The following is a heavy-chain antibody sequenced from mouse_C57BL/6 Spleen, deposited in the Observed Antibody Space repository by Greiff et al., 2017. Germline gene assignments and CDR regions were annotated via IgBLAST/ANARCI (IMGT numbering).Heavy chain of an antibody. Sequence: QVQLQQPGAELVKPGASVKLSCKASGYTFTSYWMHWVQQRPGRGLEWIGRIDPNRGGTKYNEKFKSKATLTVDKPSSTAYMQLSSLTSEDSAVYYCARGDATGGYYAMDYWGQGTSVTVSS. CDR2: IDPNRGGT. J-gene: IGHJ4*01. CDR3: ARGDATGGYYAMDY. D-gene: IGHD1-1*01. CDR1: GYTFTSYW. V-gene: IGHV1-72*01.